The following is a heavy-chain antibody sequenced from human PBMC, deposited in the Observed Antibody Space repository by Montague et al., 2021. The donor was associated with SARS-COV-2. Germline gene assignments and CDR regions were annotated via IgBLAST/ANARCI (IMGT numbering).Heavy chain of an antibody. J-gene: IGHJ6*02. Sequence: CAISGDSVAELRRTSNEYTSTSSHSFKSHAVSCFRTKWNYHYADSVKSRITIDPDTSKNQVSLQLRSVTPEDTAVYFCARVRHLGRGMDIWGQGTTVTVSS. V-gene: IGHV6-1*01. CDR2: SCFRTKWNY. CDR1: GDSVAELRRT. D-gene: IGHD7-27*01. CDR3: ARVRHLGRGMDI.